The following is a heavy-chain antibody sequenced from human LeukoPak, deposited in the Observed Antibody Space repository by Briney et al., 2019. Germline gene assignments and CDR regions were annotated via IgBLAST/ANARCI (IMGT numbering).Heavy chain of an antibody. J-gene: IGHJ4*02. CDR1: GGSFSGYY. Sequence: SETLSLTCAVYGGSFSGYYWSWIRQPPGKGLEWIGEINHSGSTNYNPSLKSRVTISVDTSKNQFSLKLSSVTAADTAVYYCARRCYYGSGRAIDCWGQGTLVTVSA. CDR2: INHSGST. CDR3: ARRCYYGSGRAIDC. D-gene: IGHD3-10*01. V-gene: IGHV4-34*01.